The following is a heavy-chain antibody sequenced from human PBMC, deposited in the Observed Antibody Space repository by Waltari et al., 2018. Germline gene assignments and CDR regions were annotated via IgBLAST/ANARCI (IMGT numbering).Heavy chain of an antibody. V-gene: IGHV3-48*03. CDR1: GFTFSSYE. D-gene: IGHD2-15*01. CDR2: ISSSGSTI. Sequence: EVQLVESGGGLVQPGGSLRLSCAASGFTFSSYEMNWVRQAPGKGLEWVSDISSSGSTIYDADSGKGRFTISRDNAKNSLYLQMNSLRAEDTAVYYCARVGMGSGGLGYFDYWGQGTLVTVSS. J-gene: IGHJ4*02. CDR3: ARVGMGSGGLGYFDY.